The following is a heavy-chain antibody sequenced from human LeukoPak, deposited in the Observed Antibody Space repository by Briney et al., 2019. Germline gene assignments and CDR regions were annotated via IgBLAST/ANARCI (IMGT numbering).Heavy chain of an antibody. V-gene: IGHV3-23*01. CDR1: GFTFSSNA. J-gene: IGHJ4*02. CDR2: ISGSGGST. D-gene: IGHD6-19*01. CDR3: AGGQMFTSGGFDD. Sequence: GGSLRLSCAASGFTFSSNAMSWVRQAPGKGLEWVSGISGSGGSTYYADSVRGRFTISRDNSKNTVNLQMNSLRAEDTALYYCAGGQMFTSGGFDDWGQGTLVTVSS.